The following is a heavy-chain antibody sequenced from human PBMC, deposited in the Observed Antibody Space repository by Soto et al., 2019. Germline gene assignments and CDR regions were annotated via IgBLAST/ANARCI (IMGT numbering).Heavy chain of an antibody. D-gene: IGHD1-7*01. Sequence: GGSLRLSCAASGFTFSSYGMHWVRQAPGKGLEWVAVIWYDGSNKYYADSVKGRFTISRDNSKNTLYLQMNSLRAEDTAVYYCARDSPSGTGSIDYWGQGTLVTVSS. V-gene: IGHV3-33*01. CDR1: GFTFSSYG. CDR3: ARDSPSGTGSIDY. J-gene: IGHJ4*02. CDR2: IWYDGSNK.